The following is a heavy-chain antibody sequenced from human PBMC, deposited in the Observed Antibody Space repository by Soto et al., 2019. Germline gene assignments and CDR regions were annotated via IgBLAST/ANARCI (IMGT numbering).Heavy chain of an antibody. V-gene: IGHV4-34*01. Sequence: SETLSLTCAVYGGSFSGYYWSWIRQPPGKGLEWIGEINHSGSTNYNPSLKSRVTISVDTSKNQFSLKLSSVTAADTAVYYCARGRYYYGSGSYIFDYWGQGTLVTVSS. CDR1: GGSFSGYY. D-gene: IGHD3-10*01. CDR2: INHSGST. CDR3: ARGRYYYGSGSYIFDY. J-gene: IGHJ4*02.